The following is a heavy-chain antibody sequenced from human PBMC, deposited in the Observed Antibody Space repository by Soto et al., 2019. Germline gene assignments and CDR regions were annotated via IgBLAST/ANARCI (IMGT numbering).Heavy chain of an antibody. CDR1: GGSISSYY. Sequence: ASETLSLTCTVSGGSISSYYWSWIRQPPGKGLEWIGYIYYSGSTNYNPSLESRVTISVDTSKNQFSLKLSSVTAADTAVYYCARVPGDSGGFDYGGQGPLVTVS. D-gene: IGHD4-17*01. CDR3: ARVPGDSGGFDY. J-gene: IGHJ4*02. V-gene: IGHV4-59*01. CDR2: IYYSGST.